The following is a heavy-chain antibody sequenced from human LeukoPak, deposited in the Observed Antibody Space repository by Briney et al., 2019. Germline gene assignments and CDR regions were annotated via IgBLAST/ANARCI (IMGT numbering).Heavy chain of an antibody. CDR1: GYSISSGYY. CDR2: IYHSGST. J-gene: IGHJ3*02. CDR3: ARTFTFGGVMLPADAFDI. D-gene: IGHD3-16*01. V-gene: IGHV4-38-2*02. Sequence: SETLSLTCTVSGYSISSGYYWGWIRQPPGKGLERIGSIYHSGSTYYNPSLKSRVTISVDTSKNQFSLKLSSVTAADTAVYYCARTFTFGGVMLPADAFDIWGQGAMVTVSS.